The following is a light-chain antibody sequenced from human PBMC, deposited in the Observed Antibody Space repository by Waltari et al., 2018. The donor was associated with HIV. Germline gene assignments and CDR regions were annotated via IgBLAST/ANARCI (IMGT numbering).Light chain of an antibody. CDR3: SSYTSSSTPRV. CDR1: SSDVGGYNY. V-gene: IGLV2-14*03. CDR2: DVS. Sequence: QSALTQPASVSGSPGQSITISCTGTSSDVGGYNYVSWYQQHPGKAPKLTIYDVSKRPPGVSNRFAGSKPGNTASLTISGLQAEDEADYYCSSYTSSSTPRVFGGGTKLSVL. J-gene: IGLJ2*01.